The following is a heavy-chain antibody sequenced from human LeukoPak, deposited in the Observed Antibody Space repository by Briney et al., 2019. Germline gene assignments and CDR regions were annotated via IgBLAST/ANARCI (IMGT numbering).Heavy chain of an antibody. CDR3: ARALLSRMYYYDSSGYYSDAFDI. D-gene: IGHD3-22*01. CDR1: GYTFTGYY. J-gene: IGHJ3*02. CDR2: INPNSGGT. V-gene: IGHV1-2*02. Sequence: ASVKVSCKASGYTFTGYYMHWVRQAPGQGLEWMGWINPNSGGTNYAQKFQGRVTMTRDTSISTAYMELSRLRSDDTGVYCCARALLSRMYYYDSSGYYSDAFDIWGQGTMVTVSS.